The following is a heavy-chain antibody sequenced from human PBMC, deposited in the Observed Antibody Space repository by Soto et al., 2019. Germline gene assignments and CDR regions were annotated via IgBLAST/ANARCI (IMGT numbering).Heavy chain of an antibody. J-gene: IGHJ4*02. Sequence: EVHLVEAGGGLVKPGESLTLSCAASGFTFGSFTLNWVRQAPGKGLDWVSSISSSSAYIYYAESVKGRFTISRDNARSTLYLQMNSPRLDDTAVYFCARDGLTFGGDWGQGTLVAVSS. CDR1: GFTFGSFT. V-gene: IGHV3-21*06. CDR2: ISSSSAYI. D-gene: IGHD3-16*01. CDR3: ARDGLTFGGD.